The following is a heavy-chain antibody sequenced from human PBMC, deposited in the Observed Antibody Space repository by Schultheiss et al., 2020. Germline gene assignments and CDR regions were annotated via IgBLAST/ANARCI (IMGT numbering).Heavy chain of an antibody. CDR1: GGSISSYY. Sequence: SETLSLTCTVSGGSISSYYWSWIRQHPGKGLEWIGSIYYSGSTYYNPSLKSRVTISVDTSKNQFSLRLSSVTAADTAVYYCARVLVEGISGRKFDPWGQGTLVTVSS. J-gene: IGHJ5*02. D-gene: IGHD1-26*01. V-gene: IGHV4-59*01. CDR3: ARVLVEGISGRKFDP. CDR2: IYYSGST.